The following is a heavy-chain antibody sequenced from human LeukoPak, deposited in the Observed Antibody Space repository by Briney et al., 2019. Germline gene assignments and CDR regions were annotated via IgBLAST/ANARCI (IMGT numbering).Heavy chain of an antibody. CDR2: INPDGGVT. Sequence: ASVKVSCKASGYTFIGYYMQWVRQAPGQGPEWMGWINPDGGVTNYAQKFQGRVTMTRDTSISTAYMEMIRLRSDDTAVYYCARDPSGDSSGYPFDLWGQGTLVTVSS. CDR3: ARDPSGDSSGYPFDL. CDR1: GYTFIGYY. D-gene: IGHD3-22*01. V-gene: IGHV1-2*02. J-gene: IGHJ4*02.